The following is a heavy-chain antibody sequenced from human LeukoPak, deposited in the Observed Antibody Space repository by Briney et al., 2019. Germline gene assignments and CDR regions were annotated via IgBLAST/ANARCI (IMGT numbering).Heavy chain of an antibody. CDR1: GFTFSSYA. D-gene: IGHD4-17*01. CDR2: MSYDGSNK. J-gene: IGHJ3*02. CDR3: ASSNIDYADAFDI. Sequence: GRSLRLSCAASGFTFSSYAMHWVRQAPGKGLEWVAVMSYDGSNKYYADSVKGRFTISRDNAKNSLYLQMNSLRAEDTAVYYCASSNIDYADAFDIWGQGTMVTVSS. V-gene: IGHV3-30-3*01.